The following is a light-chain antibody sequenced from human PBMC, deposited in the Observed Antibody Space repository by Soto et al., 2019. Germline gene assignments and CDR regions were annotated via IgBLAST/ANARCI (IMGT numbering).Light chain of an antibody. CDR1: SGQRNYA. J-gene: IGLJ2*01. CDR2: VNSDGSH. CDR3: QTWGTGFHVV. Sequence: QSVLTQSPSASASLGASVKLTCTLSSGQRNYAIAWHQQQPEKGPRYLMKVNSDGSHTKGDGIPDRFSGSSSGAERYLTISSLQSEDEADYYCQTWGTGFHVVFGGGTKVNVL. V-gene: IGLV4-69*01.